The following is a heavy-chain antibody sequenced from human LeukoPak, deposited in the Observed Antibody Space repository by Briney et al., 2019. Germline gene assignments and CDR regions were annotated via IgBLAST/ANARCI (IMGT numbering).Heavy chain of an antibody. D-gene: IGHD3/OR15-3a*01. CDR3: AKDFMGLSRFDY. J-gene: IGHJ4*02. Sequence: SGGSLRLSCAASGFTFSSYGMHWVRQAPGKGLEWVAVISYDGSNKYYADSVKGRLTISRDNSNNTLYLQMNSLRVGDTAVYYCAKDFMGLSRFDYWGQGTLVTVSS. V-gene: IGHV3-30*18. CDR1: GFTFSSYG. CDR2: ISYDGSNK.